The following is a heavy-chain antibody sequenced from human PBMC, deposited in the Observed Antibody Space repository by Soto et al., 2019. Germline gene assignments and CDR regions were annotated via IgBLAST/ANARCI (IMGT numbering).Heavy chain of an antibody. V-gene: IGHV5-51*01. J-gene: IGHJ6*02. CDR2: IYPGDSDT. CDR3: ARHGYYDSSGSRTYGMDV. D-gene: IGHD3-22*01. Sequence: GKSLKISCKTSGYSFTNYWIGWVRQLPGKGLEWMAIIYPGDSDTRYSPSFQGQVTISADKSISTAYLQWSSLKASDTAMYYCARHGYYDSSGSRTYGMDVWGQGTTVTVSS. CDR1: GYSFTNYW.